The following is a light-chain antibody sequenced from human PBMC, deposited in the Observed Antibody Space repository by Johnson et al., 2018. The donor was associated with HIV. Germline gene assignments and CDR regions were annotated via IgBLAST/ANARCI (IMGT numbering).Light chain of an antibody. CDR3: GTWDSSLSHGG. CDR2: DNN. J-gene: IGLJ1*01. V-gene: IGLV1-51*01. Sequence: QSVLTQPPSVSAAPGQKVTISCSGSSSNIGNNYVSWYQQLPGTAPKLLIYDNNKRPSVIPDRFSGSKSGTSATLGITGLQTGDEADYYCGTWDSSLSHGGFGTGTKVTVL. CDR1: SSNIGNNY.